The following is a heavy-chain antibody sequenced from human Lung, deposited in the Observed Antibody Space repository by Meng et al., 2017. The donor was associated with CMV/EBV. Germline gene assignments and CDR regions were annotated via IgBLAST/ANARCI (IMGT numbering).Heavy chain of an antibody. D-gene: IGHD2-2*01. CDR3: ARGCSSTSCYSDAFDI. CDR2: ISSSSSYI. V-gene: IGHV3-21*01. CDR1: GFTFSSYS. J-gene: IGHJ3*02. Sequence: GGSLRLXCAASGFTFSSYSMNWVRQAPGKGLEWVSSISSSSSYIYYADSVKGRFTISRDNAKNSLYLQMNSLRAEDTAVYYCARGCSSTSCYSDAFDIWGQGXMVTVSS.